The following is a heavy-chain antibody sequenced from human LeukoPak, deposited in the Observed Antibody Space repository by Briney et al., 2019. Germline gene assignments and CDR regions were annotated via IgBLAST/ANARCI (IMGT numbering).Heavy chain of an antibody. V-gene: IGHV3-21*06. D-gene: IGHD3-22*01. CDR2: ISSSGTYI. CDR1: GFIFSSYS. Sequence: GGSLRLSCAASGFIFSSYSMNWVRQAPGKGLEWVSSISSSGTYIYYTDSVKGRFTISRDDAKNSLYLQMNSLRAEDTAVYYCARDPYYYDSSGYYYWGQGTLVTVSS. CDR3: ARDPYYYDSSGYYY. J-gene: IGHJ4*02.